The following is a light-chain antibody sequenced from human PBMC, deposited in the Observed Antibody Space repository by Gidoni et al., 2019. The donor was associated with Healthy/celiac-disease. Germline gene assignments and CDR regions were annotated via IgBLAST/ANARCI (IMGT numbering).Light chain of an antibody. V-gene: IGKV3-11*01. CDR1: QSVSSY. CDR2: DAS. Sequence: EIVLTQSPATLSLSPGERATRSCRASQSVSSYLAWYQQKPGQAPRRLIYDASNRATGIPARFSGSGSGTDFTLTISSIEPEDFAVYYCQQRSNWPPMCSFXQXTKLXIK. J-gene: IGKJ2*04. CDR3: QQRSNWPPMCS.